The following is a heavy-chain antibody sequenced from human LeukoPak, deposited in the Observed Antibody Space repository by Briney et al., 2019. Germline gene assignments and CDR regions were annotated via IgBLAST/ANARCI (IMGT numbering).Heavy chain of an antibody. D-gene: IGHD7-27*01. Sequence: SETLSLTCTVSGGSISSGSYYWSWIRQPAGKGLEWIGRIYTSGSTNYNPSLKSRVTISVDTSKNQFSLKLSSVTAADTAVYYCAGRAGVYRTRGYFDYWAQGTLVTVSS. CDR2: IYTSGST. CDR3: AGRAGVYRTRGYFDY. J-gene: IGHJ4*02. CDR1: GGSISSGSYY. V-gene: IGHV4-61*02.